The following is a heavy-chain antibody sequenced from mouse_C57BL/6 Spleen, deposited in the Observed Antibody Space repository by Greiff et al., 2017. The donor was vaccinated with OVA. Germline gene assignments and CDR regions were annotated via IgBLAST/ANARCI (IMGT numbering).Heavy chain of an antibody. D-gene: IGHD1-1*01. J-gene: IGHJ2*01. Sequence: QVQLQQPGAELVMPGASVKLSCKASGYTFTSYWMHWVKQRPGQGLEWIGEIDPSDSYTNYNQKFKGKSTLTVDESSSTAYMQLSSLTSEDSAVYYCARWLLREYYFDYWGQGTTLTVSS. CDR2: IDPSDSYT. V-gene: IGHV1-69*01. CDR1: GYTFTSYW. CDR3: ARWLLREYYFDY.